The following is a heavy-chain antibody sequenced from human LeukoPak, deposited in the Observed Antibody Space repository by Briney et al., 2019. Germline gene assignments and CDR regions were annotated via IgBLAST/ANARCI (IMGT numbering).Heavy chain of an antibody. CDR1: GYTFTDYY. D-gene: IGHD2-2*01. CDR3: ARATSLVVPAADHYYYGLAV. CDR2: INPNSGGT. J-gene: IGHJ6*02. V-gene: IGHV1-2*02. Sequence: ASVKVSCKASGYTFTDYYMHWVRQAPGQGLEWVGWINPNSGGTNYAQKFQGRVTMTRDTSISTAYMELSRLRSDDTAVYYCARATSLVVPAADHYYYGLAVWGQGTAVIVSS.